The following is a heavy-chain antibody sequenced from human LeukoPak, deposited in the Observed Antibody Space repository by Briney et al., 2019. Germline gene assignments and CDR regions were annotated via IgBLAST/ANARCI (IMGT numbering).Heavy chain of an antibody. CDR2: ISGSGGST. V-gene: IGHV3-23*01. CDR1: GFTFSSYA. D-gene: IGHD4-23*01. J-gene: IGHJ4*02. CDR3: AKSATTVVTPTRFDY. Sequence: GGSLRLSCAASGFTFSSYAMSWVRQAPGKGLEWVSAISGSGGSTYYADSVMGRFTISRDNSKNTLYLQMNSLRAEDTAVYCCAKSATTVVTPTRFDYWGQGTLVTVSS.